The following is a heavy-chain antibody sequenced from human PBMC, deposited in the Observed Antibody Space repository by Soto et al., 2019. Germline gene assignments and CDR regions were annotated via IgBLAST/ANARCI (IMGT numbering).Heavy chain of an antibody. Sequence: PSETLSLTCTVSGDSISDYYWSWIRQPAGKGLEWIGRFYYSGNTKSNPSLKSRVTMSADTPKNQFSLSLRSVTAADSAIYYCARMYNSGFYLSEVDYFFYGMDFWGQGITVTVS. D-gene: IGHD6-19*01. CDR3: ARMYNSGFYLSEVDYFFYGMDF. V-gene: IGHV4-4*07. J-gene: IGHJ6*02. CDR1: GDSISDYY. CDR2: FYYSGNT.